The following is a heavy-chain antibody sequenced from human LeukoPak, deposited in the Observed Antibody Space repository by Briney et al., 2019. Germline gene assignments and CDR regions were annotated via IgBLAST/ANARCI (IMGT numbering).Heavy chain of an antibody. CDR2: INPNSGGT. J-gene: IGHJ4*02. Sequence: ASVKVSCKASGGTFSSYAISWVRQAPGQGLEWMGRINPNSGGTNYAQKFQGRVTMTRDTSISTAYMELSRLRSDDTAVYYCARGTKNYYDSSGYYYEDYWGQGTLVTVSS. CDR3: ARGTKNYYDSSGYYYEDY. CDR1: GGTFSSYA. D-gene: IGHD3-22*01. V-gene: IGHV1-2*06.